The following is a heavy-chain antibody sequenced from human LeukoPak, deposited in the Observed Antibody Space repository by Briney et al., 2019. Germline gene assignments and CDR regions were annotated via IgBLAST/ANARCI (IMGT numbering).Heavy chain of an antibody. Sequence: PSETLSLTCTVSGGSVSSGSYYWSWIRQPPGKGLEWIGYIYYSGSTNYNPSLKSRVTISVDTSKNQFSLKLSSVTAADTAVYYCAREIRYCSGGSCYRRFDIWGQGTMVTVSS. V-gene: IGHV4-61*01. D-gene: IGHD2-15*01. CDR1: GGSVSSGSYY. CDR2: IYYSGST. CDR3: AREIRYCSGGSCYRRFDI. J-gene: IGHJ3*02.